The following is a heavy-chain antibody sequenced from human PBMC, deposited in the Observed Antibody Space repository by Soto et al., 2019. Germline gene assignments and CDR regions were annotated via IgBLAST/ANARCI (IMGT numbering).Heavy chain of an antibody. Sequence: GASVKVSCKASGYTFSDYYMHWVRQAPGQGLEWMGWINANSGGTTYAQKFQGMVTMTRDTSTSTAYMELTRLSSDDTAIYYCARLQIEVAGSNWGQGTLVTVS. CDR3: ARLQIEVAGSN. D-gene: IGHD6-19*01. CDR1: GYTFSDYY. J-gene: IGHJ4*02. CDR2: INANSGGT. V-gene: IGHV1-2*02.